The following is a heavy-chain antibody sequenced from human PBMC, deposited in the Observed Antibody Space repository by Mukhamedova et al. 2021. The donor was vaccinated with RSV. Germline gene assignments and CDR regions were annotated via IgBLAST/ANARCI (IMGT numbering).Heavy chain of an antibody. CDR2: RSKANSYAT. V-gene: IGHV3-73*01. CDR3: TRHGDYGSSWHVVY. Sequence: RSKANSYATAYAASVKGRFTISRDDSKNTAYLQMNSLKTEDTAVYYCTRHGDYGSSWHVVYWGQGTLVTVSS. D-gene: IGHD6-13*01. J-gene: IGHJ4*02.